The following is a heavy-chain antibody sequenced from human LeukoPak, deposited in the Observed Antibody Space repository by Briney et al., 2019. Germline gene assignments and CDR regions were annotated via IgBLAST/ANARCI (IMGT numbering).Heavy chain of an antibody. CDR3: VRLQPNTGEWAFDI. D-gene: IGHD1-1*01. Sequence: PSETLSLTCTVSGDSISKYYWSWIRQPPGEGLEWIGYISNGGTTKYNPSLKSRVTISVDTSNNQLSLRLSSVTAAVTAVYHCVRLQPNTGEWAFDIWGQGTMVSVSS. V-gene: IGHV4-59*01. CDR2: ISNGGTT. J-gene: IGHJ3*02. CDR1: GDSISKYY.